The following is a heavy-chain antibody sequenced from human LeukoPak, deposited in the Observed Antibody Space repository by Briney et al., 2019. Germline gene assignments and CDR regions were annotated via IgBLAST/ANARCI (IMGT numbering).Heavy chain of an antibody. CDR3: AREVVVRAASRGEWFDP. V-gene: IGHV4-4*07. J-gene: IGHJ5*02. CDR1: GGSISSYY. D-gene: IGHD3-10*01. Sequence: SETLSLTCTVSGGSISSYYWSWIRQPAGKGLEWIGRIYTSGSTNYNPSLKSRVTMSVDTSKNQFSLKLSSVTAADTAVCYCAREVVVRAASRGEWFDPWGQGTLVTVSS. CDR2: IYTSGST.